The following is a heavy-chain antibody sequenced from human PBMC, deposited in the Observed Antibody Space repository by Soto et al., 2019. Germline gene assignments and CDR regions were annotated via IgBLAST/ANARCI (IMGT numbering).Heavy chain of an antibody. CDR2: IYWDEDK. CDR1: GFSLSTSGVG. D-gene: IGHD3-22*01. J-gene: IGHJ4*02. CDR3: ANLHSYDSKDYYYEDFDY. Sequence: QITLKESCPTLVKPTQTLTLTCTFSGFSLSTSGVGVGWIRQPPGKALEWLALIYWDEDKRYRPPLKSRLTSTKDTSKKQVVLTTNNMHPVATATYYCANLHSYDSKDYYYEDFDYWGQGTLVTVYS. V-gene: IGHV2-5*02.